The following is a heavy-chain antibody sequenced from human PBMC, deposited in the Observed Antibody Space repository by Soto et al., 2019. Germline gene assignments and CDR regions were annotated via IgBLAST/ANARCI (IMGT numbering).Heavy chain of an antibody. V-gene: IGHV1-18*01. D-gene: IGHD5-18*01. J-gene: IGHJ5*02. CDR2: ISGYNGKT. Sequence: QVHLVQSGAEVKKPGASVQVSCKASGYSFTSYGISWVRQAAGQGLEWMAWISGYNGKTRFAPKYQGRLTMTIDTSTSTAYMDLRSLRSDAAAMYYCARDKMVNTDNWFALWGQGTLVTVSS. CDR1: GYSFTSYG. CDR3: ARDKMVNTDNWFAL.